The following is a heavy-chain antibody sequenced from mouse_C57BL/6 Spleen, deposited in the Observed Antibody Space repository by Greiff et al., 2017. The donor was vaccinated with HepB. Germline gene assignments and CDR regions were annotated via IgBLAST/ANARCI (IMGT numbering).Heavy chain of an antibody. CDR3: AKGAPNWDGYYFDY. CDR1: GFSLTSYG. Sequence: VKVEESGPGLVQPSQSLSITCTVSGFSLTSYGVHWVRQSPGKGLEWLGVIWRGGSTDYNAAFMSRLSITKDNSKSQVFFKMNSLQADDTAIYYCAKGAPNWDGYYFDYWGQGTTLTVSS. J-gene: IGHJ2*01. CDR2: IWRGGST. D-gene: IGHD4-1*01. V-gene: IGHV2-5*01.